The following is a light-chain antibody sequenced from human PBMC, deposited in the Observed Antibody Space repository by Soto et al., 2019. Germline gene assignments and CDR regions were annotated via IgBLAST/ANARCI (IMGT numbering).Light chain of an antibody. J-gene: IGKJ4*01. CDR3: QQSYSAPLT. CDR1: QRISNS. V-gene: IGKV1-39*01. Sequence: DIQMTQSPSSLSASVGDRVTVTCRASQRISNSLNWYQQKPGQAPKLLIYTTSSLHSGVPSRFSGSGSGTDSTLTISSLQPEDFATYFCQQSYSAPLTFGGGTKVDIK. CDR2: TTS.